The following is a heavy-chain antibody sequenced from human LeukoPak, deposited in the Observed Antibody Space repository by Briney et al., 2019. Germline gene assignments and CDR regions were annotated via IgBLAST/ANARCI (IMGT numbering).Heavy chain of an antibody. CDR3: ASGSGWQVTLSMAYYFDY. CDR1: GFTFSSYA. CDR2: ISYDGSNK. J-gene: IGHJ4*02. D-gene: IGHD6-19*01. V-gene: IGHV3-30-3*01. Sequence: PGRSLRLSCAASGFTFSSYAMHWVRQAPGKGLEWVAVISYDGSNKNYADSVKGRFTISRDKSKNTLYLQMNSPRAEDTAVYYCASGSGWQVTLSMAYYFDYWGQGTLVTVSS.